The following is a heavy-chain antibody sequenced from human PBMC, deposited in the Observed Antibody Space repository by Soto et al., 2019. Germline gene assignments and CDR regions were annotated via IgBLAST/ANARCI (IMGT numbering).Heavy chain of an antibody. CDR1: GFTFSSYS. Sequence: EVQLVESGGGLVKPGGSLRLSCAASGFTFSSYSRNWVRQAPGKGLEWVSSISSSSSYIYYADSVKGRFTISRDNAKNSLYLQMNSLRAEDTAVYYCARVRGYSYGYDYWGQGTLVTVSS. J-gene: IGHJ4*02. V-gene: IGHV3-21*01. CDR3: ARVRGYSYGYDY. CDR2: ISSSSSYI. D-gene: IGHD5-18*01.